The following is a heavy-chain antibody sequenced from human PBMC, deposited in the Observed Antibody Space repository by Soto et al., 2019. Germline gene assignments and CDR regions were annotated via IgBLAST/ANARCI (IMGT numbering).Heavy chain of an antibody. D-gene: IGHD3-22*01. J-gene: IGHJ4*02. CDR1: GYTFTSYY. CDR3: AIDHYYDSSGYYFDC. CDR2: INPSGGST. Sequence: ASVKVSCKASGYTFTSYYMHWVRQAPGQGLEWMGIINPSGGSTSYAQKFQGRVTMTRDTSTSTVYMELSSLRSEDTAVYYCAIDHYYDSSGYYFDCWGQGTLVTVSS. V-gene: IGHV1-46*01.